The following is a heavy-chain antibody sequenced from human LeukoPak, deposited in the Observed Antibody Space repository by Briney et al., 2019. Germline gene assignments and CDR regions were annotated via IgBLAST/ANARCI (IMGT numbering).Heavy chain of an antibody. J-gene: IGHJ4*02. D-gene: IGHD3-22*01. CDR3: ARVGIPLYYYDSSGYYGASDY. CDR2: IIPIFGTA. V-gene: IGHV1-69*13. CDR1: GGTFSSYA. Sequence: PEASVKVSCKASGGTFSSYAISWVRQAPGQGLEWMGGIIPIFGTANYAQKFQGRVTITADESTSTAYMELRSLRSDDTAVYYCARVGIPLYYYDSSGYYGASDYWGQGTLVTVSS.